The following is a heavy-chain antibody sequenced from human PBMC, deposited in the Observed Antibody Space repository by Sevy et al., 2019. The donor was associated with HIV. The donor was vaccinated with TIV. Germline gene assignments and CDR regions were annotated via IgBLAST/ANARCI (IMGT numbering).Heavy chain of an antibody. J-gene: IGHJ4*02. Sequence: SETLSLTCAVSGGSMSSYYWSWIRQPPGKGLEWIGYIYYSGSSNYNPSLKSRVTISVDTSKNQFSLKLSSVTAADTAVYYCARGGELRSKTFFDYWGQGTLVTVSS. V-gene: IGHV4-59*01. CDR2: IYYSGSS. CDR1: GGSMSSYY. CDR3: ARGGELRSKTFFDY. D-gene: IGHD1-7*01.